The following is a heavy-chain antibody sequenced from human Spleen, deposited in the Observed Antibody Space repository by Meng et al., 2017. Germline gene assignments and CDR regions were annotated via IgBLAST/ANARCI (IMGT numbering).Heavy chain of an antibody. CDR2: IYTSGST. CDR3: ARSWCGGDCFSGFYFDL. V-gene: IGHV4-4*07. D-gene: IGHD2-21*02. CDR1: GGSISSYY. Sequence: GSLRLSCTVSGGSISSYYWSWIRQPAGKGLEWIGRIYTSGSTNYNPSLKSRVTISVDTSKNHFFLDLSSVIAADTAVYFCARSWCGGDCFSGFYFDLWGRGTLVTVSS. J-gene: IGHJ2*01.